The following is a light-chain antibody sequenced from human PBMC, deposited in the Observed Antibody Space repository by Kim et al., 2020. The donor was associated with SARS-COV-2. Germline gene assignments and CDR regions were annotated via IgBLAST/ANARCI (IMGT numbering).Light chain of an antibody. J-gene: IGLJ2*01. CDR1: SSDVGGYNY. V-gene: IGLV2-14*04. CDR2: DVS. CDR3: SSYTSSSTSVV. Sequence: QSITISCTGTSSDVGGYNYVSWYQQHPGKAPKLMIYDVSKRPSGVSNRFSGSKSGNTAYLTISGLQAEDEADYYCSSYTSSSTSVVFGGGTQLTVL.